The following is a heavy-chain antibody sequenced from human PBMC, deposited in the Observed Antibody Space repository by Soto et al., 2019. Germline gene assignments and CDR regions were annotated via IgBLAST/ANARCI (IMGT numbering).Heavy chain of an antibody. V-gene: IGHV3-30-3*01. J-gene: IGHJ4*02. CDR2: ISYDGSDK. CDR3: ARDLGSSGYPDY. CDR1: GFTFSSYA. D-gene: IGHD3-22*01. Sequence: PGGSLRLSCAASGFTFSSYAMHWVRQAPGKGLEWVAVISYDGSDKYYADSVKGRFTISRDNSKNTLYLQMNSLRVEDTAVYYCARDLGSSGYPDYWGQGTLVTVSS.